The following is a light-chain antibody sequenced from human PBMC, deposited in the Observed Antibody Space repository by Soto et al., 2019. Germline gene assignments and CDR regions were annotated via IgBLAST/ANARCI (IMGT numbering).Light chain of an antibody. V-gene: IGKV1-9*01. CDR3: QQLNTFPRT. J-gene: IGKJ1*01. CDR1: EGISSY. CDR2: VAS. Sequence: DMQLTQSPSFLSASVGDRVTITSRASEGISSYLAWYQQKPGKAPKFLIHVASTLQSGVPSRFSGSGSGTVFTLTISSLQPEDFATYYCQQLNTFPRTFGQGTKVEI.